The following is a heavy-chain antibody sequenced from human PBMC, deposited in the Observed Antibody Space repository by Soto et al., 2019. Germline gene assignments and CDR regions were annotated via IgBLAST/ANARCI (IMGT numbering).Heavy chain of an antibody. CDR3: ARENSRISPRLFQH. CDR1: GFIFSDYA. V-gene: IGHV3-30-3*01. Sequence: PGGSLRLSCVASGFIFSDYAMHWARQAPGKGLEWVALILPAGTNQYYADSAKGRFTISRDNSKNTLYLQMNSLRPEDTGLYYCARENSRISPRLFQHWGHGTLVTVSS. CDR2: ILPAGTNQ. J-gene: IGHJ1*01. D-gene: IGHD6-6*01.